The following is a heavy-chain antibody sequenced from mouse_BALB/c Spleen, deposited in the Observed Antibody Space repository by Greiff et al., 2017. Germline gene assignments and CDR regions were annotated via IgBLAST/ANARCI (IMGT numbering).Heavy chain of an antibody. Sequence: EVQVVESGGGLVKPGGSLKLSCAASGFTFSSYTMSWVRQTPEKRLEWVAYISSGSSTIYYADTVKGRFTISRDNPKNTLFLQMTSLRSEDTAMYYCAREGFAYWGQGTLVTVSA. CDR2: ISSGSSTI. J-gene: IGHJ3*01. CDR3: AREGFAY. CDR1: GFTFSSYT. V-gene: IGHV5-17*02.